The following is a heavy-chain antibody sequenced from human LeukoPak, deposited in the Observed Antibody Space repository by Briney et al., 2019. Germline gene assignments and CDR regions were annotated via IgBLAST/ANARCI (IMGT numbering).Heavy chain of an antibody. CDR3: AKCGNSGCHLIDY. D-gene: IGHD5-12*01. J-gene: IGHJ4*02. Sequence: GGSLRLSCAASGFTFTTNAMSWVRQAPGKGLEWVSAISGRTGATYYADSEKGRFTITRDNSKSTLYLQMDSLRAEDTAVYYCAKCGNSGCHLIDYWGQGTLVTVSS. CDR1: GFTFTTNA. V-gene: IGHV3-23*01. CDR2: ISGRTGAT.